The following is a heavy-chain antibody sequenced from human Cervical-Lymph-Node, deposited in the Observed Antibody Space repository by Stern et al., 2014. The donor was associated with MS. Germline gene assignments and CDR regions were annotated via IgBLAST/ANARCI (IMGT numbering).Heavy chain of an antibody. J-gene: IGHJ5*02. V-gene: IGHV5-51*07. Sequence: VQLVQSGAEVKKPGESLKISCKGSEYNFNTHWIAWVHQMPGKGLEWLGNIYPGNSDTRYNPSLQGQVSISADKSITPAYLYFSSLKASDSAMYFCARHGGPNWNHEAHNWFDPWGQGTLVTVSS. D-gene: IGHD1-14*01. CDR1: EYNFNTHW. CDR2: IYPGNSDT. CDR3: ARHGGPNWNHEAHNWFDP.